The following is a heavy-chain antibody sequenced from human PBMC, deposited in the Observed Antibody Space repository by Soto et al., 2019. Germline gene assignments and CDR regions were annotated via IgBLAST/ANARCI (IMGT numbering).Heavy chain of an antibody. CDR1: GYTFTSYG. CDR2: IIPIFGKA. Sequence: ASVKVSCKASGYTFTSYGISWVRQAPGQGLEWMGGIIPIFGKANYAQKFQGRVTMTADESTSTAYMELSSLRSEDTAVYYCARACRVVPAAMFSWFDPWGQG. D-gene: IGHD2-2*01. V-gene: IGHV1-69*13. J-gene: IGHJ5*02. CDR3: ARACRVVPAAMFSWFDP.